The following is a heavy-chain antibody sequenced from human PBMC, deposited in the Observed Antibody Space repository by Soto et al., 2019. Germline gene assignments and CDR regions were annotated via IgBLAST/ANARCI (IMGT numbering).Heavy chain of an antibody. CDR1: GYTFTGYY. D-gene: IGHD2-2*02. CDR2: INPNSGGT. J-gene: IGHJ6*02. CDR3: ARSLTEGYCTITGCYTSPLYGIGV. Sequence: ASVKVSCKASGYTFTGYYMHWVRQAPGQGLEWMGWINPNSGGTNYAQRFQGRVTVTRDTPTSTAYMELSRLTSDDTAVYYCARSLTEGYCTITGCYTSPLYGIGVWGQGTTVTVCS. V-gene: IGHV1-2*02.